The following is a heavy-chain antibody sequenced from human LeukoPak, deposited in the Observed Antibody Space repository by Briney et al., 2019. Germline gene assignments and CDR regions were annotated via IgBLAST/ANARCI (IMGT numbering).Heavy chain of an antibody. CDR3: ARGWARDGFNI. CDR2: TYYSSKWYS. CDR1: GDSSIAKNA. J-gene: IGHJ3*02. D-gene: IGHD6-13*01. Sequence: SQTLSLTCVISGDSSIAKNAWNWVRQSASGGLECLGRTYYSSKWYSEYAESVKSRITINVDTSKSQFSLQLNSVTPEDTAVYYCARGWARDGFNIWSQGTKVTVSS. V-gene: IGHV6-1*01.